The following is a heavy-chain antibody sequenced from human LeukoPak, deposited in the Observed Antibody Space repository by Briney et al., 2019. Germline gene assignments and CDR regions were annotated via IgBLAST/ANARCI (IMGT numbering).Heavy chain of an antibody. D-gene: IGHD2-15*01. CDR1: GFTFSTYW. V-gene: IGHV3-7*01. CDR2: IKQDGSEK. J-gene: IGHJ1*01. Sequence: PGGSLRLSCAASGFTFSTYWMTWVRQAPGKGLEWVANIKQDGSEKYYVDSVKSRFIISRDTAKNSLFLQMNSLRAEDTAEYYCANDIVVVVAAAVEYFQYWGQGTLVTVSS. CDR3: ANDIVVVVAAAVEYFQY.